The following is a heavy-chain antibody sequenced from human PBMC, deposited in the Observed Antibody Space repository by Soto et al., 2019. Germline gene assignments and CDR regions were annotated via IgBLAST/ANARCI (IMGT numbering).Heavy chain of an antibody. CDR1: GGSISSYY. D-gene: IGHD6-6*01. CDR3: ARDSFPPYSSSSNGFDY. V-gene: IGHV4-59*01. CDR2: LDYSGTT. J-gene: IGHJ4*02. Sequence: QVQLQESGPGLVKPSETLSLICTVSGGSISSYYWNWIRQSPGKGLEWIASLDYSGTTNYNPSLKSRITTSVDPSKKQFSLKMRSVTAADTAVYYCARDSFPPYSSSSNGFDYWGQGSLVTVST.